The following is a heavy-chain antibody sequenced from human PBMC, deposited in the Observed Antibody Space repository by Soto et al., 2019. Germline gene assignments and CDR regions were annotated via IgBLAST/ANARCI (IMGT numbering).Heavy chain of an antibody. CDR1: GFTFSSYW. J-gene: IGHJ4*02. CDR2: IKQDGSEK. Sequence: PGGSLSLSCAASGFTFSSYWMSWVRQAPGKGLEWVANIKQDGSEKYYVDSVKGRFTISRDNAKNSLYLQMNSLRAEDTAVYYCAQSQLGAVAGTPEGSFDYWGQGTLVTVSS. CDR3: AQSQLGAVAGTPEGSFDY. V-gene: IGHV3-7*03. D-gene: IGHD6-19*01.